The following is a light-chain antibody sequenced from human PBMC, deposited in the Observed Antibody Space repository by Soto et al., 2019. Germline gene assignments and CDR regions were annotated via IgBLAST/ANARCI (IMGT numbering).Light chain of an antibody. Sequence: EVVLTQSPGTLSLSPGEEASLSCRASQSTTYLAWYQQKPGQAPRLLIYGSSTRAPGIPARFSGSGSGTEFTLTINSLQSEDSAVYYCQQHNQWPITFGQGTRLEIK. J-gene: IGKJ5*01. V-gene: IGKV3D-15*01. CDR3: QQHNQWPIT. CDR2: GSS. CDR1: QSTTY.